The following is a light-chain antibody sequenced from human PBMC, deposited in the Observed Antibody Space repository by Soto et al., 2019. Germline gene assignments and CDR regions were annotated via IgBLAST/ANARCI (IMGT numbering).Light chain of an antibody. Sequence: EIVLTQSPGTLSLSPGERVTLSCRASQSLSSGYLAWYQQKFGQAPRLLIYDASRRATGIPERFSGSGSGTDFTLTINRLEPEDFAVYYCQQYGSSPTFXQGTKVDIK. CDR3: QQYGSSPT. V-gene: IGKV3-20*01. CDR2: DAS. CDR1: QSLSSGY. J-gene: IGKJ1*01.